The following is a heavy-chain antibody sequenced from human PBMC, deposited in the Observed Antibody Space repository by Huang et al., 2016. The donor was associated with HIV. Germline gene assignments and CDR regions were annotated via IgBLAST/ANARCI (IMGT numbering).Heavy chain of an antibody. CDR2: IYYSGST. Sequence: QVQLQESGPGLVKPSQTLSLTCTVSGDSIGSGGHYWSWIRQPPGKGLEWIGFIYYSGSTDHNPSLKRRVTISVDTSKNQFSLKLSAVTAADTAVYFCSRALYYHGSGSYSDYWGRGTLVTVSS. D-gene: IGHD3-10*01. CDR3: SRALYYHGSGSYSDY. V-gene: IGHV4-30-4*08. CDR1: GDSIGSGGHY. J-gene: IGHJ4*02.